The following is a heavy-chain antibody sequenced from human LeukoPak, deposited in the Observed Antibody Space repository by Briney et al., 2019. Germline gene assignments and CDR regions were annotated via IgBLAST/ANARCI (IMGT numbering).Heavy chain of an antibody. D-gene: IGHD2-2*01. J-gene: IGHJ6*02. CDR3: TTDGCSSTSCYGGWGYYYGMDV. V-gene: IGHV3-15*01. CDR1: GLTFSNAW. CDR2: IKSKTDGGTT. Sequence: GGSLRLSCAASGLTFSNAWMSWVRQAPGKGLEWVGRIKSKTDGGTTDYAAPVKGRFTISRDDSKNTLYLQMNSLKTEDTAVYYCTTDGCSSTSCYGGWGYYYGMDVWGQGTTVTVSS.